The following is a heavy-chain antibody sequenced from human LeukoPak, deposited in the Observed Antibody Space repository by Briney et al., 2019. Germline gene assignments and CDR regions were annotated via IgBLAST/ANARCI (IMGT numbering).Heavy chain of an antibody. V-gene: IGHV4-39*01. CDR3: ARLAGNSSGWYQYYFDY. Sequence: KPSETLSLTCTVSGCSISSSSYYWGWIRQPPGKGLEWIGSIYYSGSTYYNPSLKSRVTISVDTTKNQFSLKLSTVTAADTAVYYCARLAGNSSGWYQYYFDYWGQGTLVTVSS. D-gene: IGHD6-19*01. CDR2: IYYSGST. J-gene: IGHJ4*02. CDR1: GCSISSSSYY.